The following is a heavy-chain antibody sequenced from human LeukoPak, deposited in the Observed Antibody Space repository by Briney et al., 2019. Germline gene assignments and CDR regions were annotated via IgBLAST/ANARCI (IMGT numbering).Heavy chain of an antibody. V-gene: IGHV1-2*02. Sequence: ASVKVSCKASGYTFTGYYMHWVRQAPGQGLEWMGWINPNTGDTKYAGKFQGRVTMTRDTTISTAYMELSRLTSDDAAVYYCASYPRYISSPPFDYWGQGTLVTVSS. CDR1: GYTFTGYY. CDR3: ASYPRYISSPPFDY. D-gene: IGHD5-12*01. J-gene: IGHJ4*02. CDR2: INPNTGDT.